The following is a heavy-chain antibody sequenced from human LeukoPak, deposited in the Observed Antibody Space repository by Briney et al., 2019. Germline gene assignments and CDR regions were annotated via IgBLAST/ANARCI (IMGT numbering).Heavy chain of an antibody. Sequence: GGSLRLSCAASGFTFSSYGMHGVRQAPGKGLEWVAVIWYDGSKKYYADSVKGRFTISRDNSKNTLYLQMNSLRAEDTAVYYCASTSGWYEPIDYWGQGTLVTVSS. CDR3: ASTSGWYEPIDY. V-gene: IGHV3-33*01. CDR1: GFTFSSYG. J-gene: IGHJ4*02. CDR2: IWYDGSKK. D-gene: IGHD6-19*01.